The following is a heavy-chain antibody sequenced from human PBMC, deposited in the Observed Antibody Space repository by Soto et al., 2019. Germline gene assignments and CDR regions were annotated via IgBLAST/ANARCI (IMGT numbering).Heavy chain of an antibody. V-gene: IGHV4-34*01. J-gene: IGHJ4*02. D-gene: IGHD2-15*01. Sequence: SETLSLTCAVYGGSFSGYYWSWIRQPPGKGLEWIGEINHSGSTNYNPSLKSRVTISVDTSKNQFSLKLSSVTAADTAVYYCARQGTCSGGSCYSTKPDSRKTRSFDYWGQGTLVTVSS. CDR3: ARQGTCSGGSCYSTKPDSRKTRSFDY. CDR1: GGSFSGYY. CDR2: INHSGST.